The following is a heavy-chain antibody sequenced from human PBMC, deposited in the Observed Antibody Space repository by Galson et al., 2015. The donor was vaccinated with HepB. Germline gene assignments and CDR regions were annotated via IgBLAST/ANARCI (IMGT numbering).Heavy chain of an antibody. Sequence: SLRLSCAASGFTFRSYSMNWVRLAPGRGLEWVSSISPTSWTKYPADSVKGRFTTSRDNGKNTLYLEMSSLKVEDTAVYYCTRDQRAVTDHDAFDVWGQGTMVAVSS. CDR2: ISPTSWTK. V-gene: IGHV3-21*06. J-gene: IGHJ3*01. CDR3: TRDQRAVTDHDAFDV. CDR1: GFTFRSYS.